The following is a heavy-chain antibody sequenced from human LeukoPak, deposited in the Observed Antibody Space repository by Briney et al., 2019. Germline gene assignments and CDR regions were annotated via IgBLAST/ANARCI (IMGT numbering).Heavy chain of an antibody. Sequence: GGSLRLSCAASGFTFNHYSMNWVRQAPGKGLEWVSSISSSSSYIYYADSVKGRFTISRDNAKNSLYLQMNSLRADDTAVYYCASNVRGYPTSWAFDIWGQGTMVTVSS. D-gene: IGHD2-15*01. V-gene: IGHV3-21*01. CDR2: ISSSSSYI. CDR1: GFTFNHYS. CDR3: ASNVRGYPTSWAFDI. J-gene: IGHJ3*02.